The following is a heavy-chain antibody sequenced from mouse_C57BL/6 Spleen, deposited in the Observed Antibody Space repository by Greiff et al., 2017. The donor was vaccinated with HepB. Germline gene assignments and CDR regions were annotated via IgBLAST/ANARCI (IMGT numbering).Heavy chain of an antibody. D-gene: IGHD2-5*01. CDR1: GYTFTDYE. V-gene: IGHV1-15*01. CDR2: IDPETGGT. J-gene: IGHJ4*01. CDR3: TRLDYSKGYYAMDY. Sequence: VQLQESGAELVRPGASVTLSCKASGYTFTDYEMHWVKQTPVHGLEWIGAIDPETGGTAYNQKFKGKAILTADKSSSTAYMELRSLTSEDSAVYYCTRLDYSKGYYAMDYWGQGTSVTVSS.